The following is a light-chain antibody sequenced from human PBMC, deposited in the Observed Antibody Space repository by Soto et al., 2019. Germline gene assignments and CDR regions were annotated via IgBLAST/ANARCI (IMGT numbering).Light chain of an antibody. CDR3: QQSYSTPCT. Sequence: DIQLTQSPSSLSASVGDRVTISCRASQSISTYLNWDQQKPGKAPKFLIYSASSLESGVPSRFSGSGSGTDFTLTISSLQPEDFATYYCQQSYSTPCTFGQGTKLEIK. CDR1: QSISTY. J-gene: IGKJ2*02. CDR2: SAS. V-gene: IGKV1-39*01.